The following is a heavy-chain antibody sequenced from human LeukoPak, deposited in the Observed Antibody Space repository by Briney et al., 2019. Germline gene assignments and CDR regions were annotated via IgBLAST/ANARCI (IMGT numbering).Heavy chain of an antibody. CDR2: IKQDGSEK. Sequence: PGGSLRLSCAASGFTFSSYWMSWVRQAPGKGLEWVANIKQDGSEKYYVDSVKGRLTISRDNAKNSLYLQMNSLRAEDTAVYYCARMRDSSWWGRSFDYWGQGTLVTVSS. D-gene: IGHD6-13*01. CDR3: ARMRDSSWWGRSFDY. V-gene: IGHV3-7*01. J-gene: IGHJ4*02. CDR1: GFTFSSYW.